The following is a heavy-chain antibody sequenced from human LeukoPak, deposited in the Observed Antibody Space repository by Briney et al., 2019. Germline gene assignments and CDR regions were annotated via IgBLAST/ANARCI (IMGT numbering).Heavy chain of an antibody. Sequence: GGSLRLSCAVSGFSVTNNYMSWVRQAPGKGLEWVSVFYVGGATYYADSVKGRFTISRDNSKNTLYLQMNSLRAEDTAVYYCARGARVYYDSSGYPPSLGYWGQGTLVTVSS. J-gene: IGHJ4*02. CDR1: GFSVTNNY. CDR2: FYVGGAT. V-gene: IGHV3-53*01. D-gene: IGHD3-22*01. CDR3: ARGARVYYDSSGYPPSLGY.